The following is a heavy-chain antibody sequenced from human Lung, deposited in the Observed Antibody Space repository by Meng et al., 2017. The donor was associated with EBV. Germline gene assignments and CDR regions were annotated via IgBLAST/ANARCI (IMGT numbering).Heavy chain of an antibody. D-gene: IGHD6-19*01. J-gene: IGHJ4*02. CDR3: ARVGQWLPIDY. V-gene: IGHV4-39*07. Sequence: CSVTTRSSPSLGRRVTISVDTSKDQFSLNLSSVTAADTAVYYCARVGQWLPIDYWGQGTRVTVSS. CDR2: CSVTT.